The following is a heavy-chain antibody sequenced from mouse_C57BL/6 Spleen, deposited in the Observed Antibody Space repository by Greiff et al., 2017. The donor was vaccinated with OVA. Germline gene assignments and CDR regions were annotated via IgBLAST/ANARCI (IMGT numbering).Heavy chain of an antibody. CDR1: GFNIKDDY. D-gene: IGHD1-1*01. V-gene: IGHV14-4*01. CDR2: IDPENGDT. J-gene: IGHJ2*01. CDR3: TTDGVYYGSSYPYYFDY. Sequence: VQLKQSGAELVRPGASVKLSCTASGFNIKDDYMHWVKQRPEQGLEWIGWIDPENGDTEYASKFQGKATITADTSSNTAYLQLSSLTSEDTAVYYCTTDGVYYGSSYPYYFDYWGQGTTLTVSS.